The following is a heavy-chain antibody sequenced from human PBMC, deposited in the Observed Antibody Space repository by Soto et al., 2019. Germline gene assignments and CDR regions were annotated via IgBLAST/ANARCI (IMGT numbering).Heavy chain of an antibody. CDR2: INHSGST. Sequence: SETLSLTCAVYGGSLSGYYWSWIRQPPGKGLEWIGEINHSGSTNYSPSLKSRVTILVDTSKNQFSLQLSSVTAADTAMYYCARGDFAWEPSTYYCGQGTLVTVSS. J-gene: IGHJ4*02. D-gene: IGHD3-3*01. CDR3: ARGDFAWEPSTYY. CDR1: GGSLSGYY. V-gene: IGHV4-34*01.